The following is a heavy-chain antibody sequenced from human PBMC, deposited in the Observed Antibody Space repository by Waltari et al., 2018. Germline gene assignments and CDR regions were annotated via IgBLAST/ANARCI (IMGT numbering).Heavy chain of an antibody. Sequence: QVQLVPSGAEVKKHGASVKVSCKASGYTFTGSYNPWVRQAPGQGLELMGRINPNSGGTNYAQKFQGRVTMTRDTSISTAYMELSRLRSDDTAVYYCARGLMTTVTTGYWGQGTLVTVSS. V-gene: IGHV1-2*06. CDR2: INPNSGGT. D-gene: IGHD4-17*01. CDR3: ARGLMTTVTTGY. J-gene: IGHJ4*02. CDR1: GYTFTGSY.